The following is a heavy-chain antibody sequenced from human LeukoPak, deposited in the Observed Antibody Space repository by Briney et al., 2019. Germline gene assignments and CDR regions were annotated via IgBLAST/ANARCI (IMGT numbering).Heavy chain of an antibody. J-gene: IGHJ4*02. D-gene: IGHD3-22*01. CDR2: LSYDGSNK. CDR3: AREVPYYDSSGYYDY. Sequence: GGPLSLSCAAPGFTSTNYPMPGAPKAPARGREWVEVLSYDGSNKYYADSVKGRFTISRDNSKNTLYLQMNSLRAEDTAVYSCAREVPYYDSSGYYDYWGQGTLVTVSS. V-gene: IGHV3-30-3*01. CDR1: GFTSTNYP.